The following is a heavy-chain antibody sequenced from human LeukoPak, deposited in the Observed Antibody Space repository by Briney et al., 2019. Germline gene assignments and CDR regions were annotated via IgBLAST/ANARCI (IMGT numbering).Heavy chain of an antibody. CDR2: IYTSGST. CDR1: GGSISSGSYH. CDR3: AIGNDPYSPYDAFDI. J-gene: IGHJ3*02. D-gene: IGHD2-21*01. Sequence: SETLSLTCTVSGGSISSGSYHWIWIRQPAGKGLEWIGHIYTSGSTNYNPSLKSRVTISVDTSKNQFSLKLSSVTAADTAVYYCAIGNDPYSPYDAFDIWGQGTMVTVSS. V-gene: IGHV4-61*09.